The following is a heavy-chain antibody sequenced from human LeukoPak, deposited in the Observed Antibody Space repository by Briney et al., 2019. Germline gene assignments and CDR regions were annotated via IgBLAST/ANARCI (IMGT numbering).Heavy chain of an antibody. CDR3: ARVSPVIAALDAFDI. CDR1: GSSISSYY. V-gene: IGHV4-59*01. D-gene: IGHD6-13*01. Sequence: SETLSLTCTVSGSSISSYYWSWIRQPPGKGLEWIGYIYYSGSTNYNPSLKSRVTISVDTSKNQFSLKLSSVTAADTAVYYCARVSPVIAALDAFDIWGQGTMVTVSS. J-gene: IGHJ3*02. CDR2: IYYSGST.